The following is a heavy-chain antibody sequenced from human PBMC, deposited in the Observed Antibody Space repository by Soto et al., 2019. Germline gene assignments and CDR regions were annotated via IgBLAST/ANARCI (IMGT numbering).Heavy chain of an antibody. D-gene: IGHD4-17*01. Sequence: GASVKVSCKVSGYTLTELSMHWVRQAPGKGLEWMGGFDPEDGETIYAQKFQGRVTMTEDTSTDTAYMELSSLRSGDTAVYYCATGPHDYGDKQPLYYYYYYMDVWGKGTTVTVSS. V-gene: IGHV1-24*01. CDR3: ATGPHDYGDKQPLYYYYYYMDV. CDR2: FDPEDGET. J-gene: IGHJ6*03. CDR1: GYTLTELS.